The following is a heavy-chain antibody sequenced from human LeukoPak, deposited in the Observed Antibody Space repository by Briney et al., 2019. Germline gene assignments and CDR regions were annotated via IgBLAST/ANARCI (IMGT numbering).Heavy chain of an antibody. CDR3: ARDLKSGYVDS. D-gene: IGHD3-3*01. V-gene: IGHV3-33*01. Sequence: PGGSLRLSCAASGFTFRNYGMHWVRQAPGKGLEWVAVIYDDGSREHFADSVKGRFTISRDNSKNAVVLQMNSLRADDTAVYYCARDLKSGYVDSWGQGTLVTVSS. CDR2: IYDDGSRE. J-gene: IGHJ4*02. CDR1: GFTFRNYG.